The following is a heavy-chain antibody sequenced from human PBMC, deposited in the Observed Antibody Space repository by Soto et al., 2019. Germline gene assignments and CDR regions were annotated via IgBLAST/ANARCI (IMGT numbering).Heavy chain of an antibody. D-gene: IGHD2-2*01. Sequence: GASVKVSCKVSGYTLSELSMHWVRQAPGKGLEWMGSFDPDDGEVIYAQKFQGRVTMTEGTSTGTAYMELSSLRSEDTAVYYCARDEVPAANWLDRWGQGTLVTVSS. V-gene: IGHV1-24*01. CDR1: GYTLSELS. CDR3: ARDEVPAANWLDR. J-gene: IGHJ5*02. CDR2: FDPDDGEV.